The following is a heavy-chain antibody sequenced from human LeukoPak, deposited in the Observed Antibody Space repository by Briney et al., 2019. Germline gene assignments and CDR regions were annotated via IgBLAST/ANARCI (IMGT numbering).Heavy chain of an antibody. J-gene: IGHJ3*02. D-gene: IGHD1-26*01. V-gene: IGHV3-23*01. CDR3: AKPRDSIVGTTTPTRLATLDI. Sequence: PGGSLRLSCAASGFTFSSNAMSWVRQAPGKGLEWVSAISTGGGSTYYADSVKGRFTISRDNPNNTLYLQMNNLRDADMAVYYCAKPRDSIVGTTTPTRLATLDIWGQGTMVTVSS. CDR1: GFTFSSNA. CDR2: ISTGGGST.